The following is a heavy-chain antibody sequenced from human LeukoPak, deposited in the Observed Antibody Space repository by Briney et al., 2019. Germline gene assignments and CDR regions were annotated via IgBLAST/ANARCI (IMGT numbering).Heavy chain of an antibody. J-gene: IGHJ4*02. V-gene: IGHV4-59*02. CDR2: IYYSGST. CDR1: GGSVSSYY. CDR3: ARVAAAGNDY. D-gene: IGHD6-13*01. Sequence: SETLSLTCTVSGGSVSSYYWSWIRQPPGKGLEWIGYIYYSGSTNYNPSLKSRVTISVDTSKNQFSLKLSSVTAADTAVYYCARVAAAGNDYWGQGTLVTVSS.